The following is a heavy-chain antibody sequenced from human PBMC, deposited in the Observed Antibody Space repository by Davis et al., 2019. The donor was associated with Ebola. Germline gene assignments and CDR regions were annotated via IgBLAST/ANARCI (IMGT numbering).Heavy chain of an antibody. CDR3: ARGDFWSGYRYGMDV. Sequence: PSETLSLTCAVYGGSFSGYYWSWIRQPPGKGLEWIGEINHSGSTNYNPSLKSRVTISVDTSKNQFSLKLSSVTAADTAVYYCARGDFWSGYRYGMDVWGQGTTVTVSS. CDR2: INHSGST. J-gene: IGHJ6*02. CDR1: GGSFSGYY. V-gene: IGHV4-34*01. D-gene: IGHD3-3*01.